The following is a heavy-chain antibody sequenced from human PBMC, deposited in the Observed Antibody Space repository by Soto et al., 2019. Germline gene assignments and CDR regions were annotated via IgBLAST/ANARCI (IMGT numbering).Heavy chain of an antibody. V-gene: IGHV1-46*03. CDR2: INPTGGRA. J-gene: IGHJ4*03. CDR3: SRLTTMVREINDDPFDF. Sequence: ASVKVSCKASGYIFTSYYIHWVRQAPGQGLERMGVINPTGGRASYAPKFQGRVTLTRDTSTSTAYMELSSLRSDDTAVYFCSRLTTMVREINDDPFDFWGQGTLVTVSS. D-gene: IGHD3-10*01. CDR1: GYIFTSYY.